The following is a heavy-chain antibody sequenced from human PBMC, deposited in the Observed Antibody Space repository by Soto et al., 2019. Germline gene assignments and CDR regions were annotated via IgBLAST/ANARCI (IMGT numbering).Heavy chain of an antibody. CDR3: ARDPLTSYYDSSGYQVYYYGMDV. V-gene: IGHV4-59*01. CDR1: GGSIRSYF. Sequence: SETLSLTCTVSGGSIRSYFWNWIRQPPGKGLEWVGHIYNSGSTNYNPSLKSRVTISVDTSKNQFSLKLNSVTAADTAVYYCARDPLTSYYDSSGYQVYYYGMDVWGQGTTVTVSS. D-gene: IGHD3-22*01. J-gene: IGHJ6*02. CDR2: IYNSGST.